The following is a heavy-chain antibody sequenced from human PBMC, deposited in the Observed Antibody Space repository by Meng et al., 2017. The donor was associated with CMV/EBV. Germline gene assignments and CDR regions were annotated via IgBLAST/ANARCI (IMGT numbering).Heavy chain of an antibody. Sequence: GESLKISCAASGFTVSSNYMSWVRQAPGKGLEWVSVIYSGGSTYYADSVKGRFTISRDNAKNSLYLQMNSLRAEDTAVYYCARHLAAIFGVDAFDIWGQGTMVTVSS. V-gene: IGHV3-53*01. CDR3: ARHLAAIFGVDAFDI. D-gene: IGHD3-3*01. CDR2: IYSGGST. J-gene: IGHJ3*02. CDR1: GFTVSSNY.